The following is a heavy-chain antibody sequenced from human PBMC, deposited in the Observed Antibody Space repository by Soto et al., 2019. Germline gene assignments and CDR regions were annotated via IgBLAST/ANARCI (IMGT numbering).Heavy chain of an antibody. J-gene: IGHJ4*02. CDR2: IYYSGST. Sequence: SETLSLTCTVSGGSVSSGSYYWSWIRQPPGKGLEWIGYIYYSGSTNYNPSPKSRVTISVDTSKNQFSLKLSSVTAADTAVYYCARGGYCSSTSCYSFNYWGQGTLVTVS. V-gene: IGHV4-61*01. CDR1: GGSVSSGSYY. D-gene: IGHD2-2*01. CDR3: ARGGYCSSTSCYSFNY.